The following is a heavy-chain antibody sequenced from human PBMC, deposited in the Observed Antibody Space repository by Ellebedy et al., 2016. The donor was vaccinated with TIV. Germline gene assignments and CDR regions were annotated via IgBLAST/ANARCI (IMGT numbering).Heavy chain of an antibody. J-gene: IGHJ4*02. CDR2: ILYDGTNK. CDR1: GFTFSNHP. D-gene: IGHD3-10*01. CDR3: ARDRDGVFDY. Sequence: GESLKISCAASGFTFSNHPMHWVRQAPGKGLKWVAVILYDGTNKYYADSVKGRFTISRDNSKNTLYLQMNSRRPEDTAVYYCARDRDGVFDYWGQGTLVTVSS. V-gene: IGHV3-30-3*01.